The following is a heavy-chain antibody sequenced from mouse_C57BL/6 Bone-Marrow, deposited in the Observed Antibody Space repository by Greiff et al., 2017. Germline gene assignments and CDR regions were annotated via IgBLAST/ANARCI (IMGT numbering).Heavy chain of an antibody. V-gene: IGHV2-9-1*01. J-gene: IGHJ1*03. CDR3: ARALYGSSYWYFDV. CDR1: GFSLTSYA. CDR2: IWTGGGT. Sequence: VQVVESGPGLVAPSQSLSITCTVSGFSLTSYAISWVRQLPGKGLEWLGVIWTGGGTNYNSALKSRLSISKDNSKSQVFLKMNSLQTDDTARYYCARALYGSSYWYFDVWGTGTTVTVSS. D-gene: IGHD1-1*01.